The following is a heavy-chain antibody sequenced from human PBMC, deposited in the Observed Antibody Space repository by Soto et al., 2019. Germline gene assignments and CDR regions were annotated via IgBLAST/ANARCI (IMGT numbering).Heavy chain of an antibody. D-gene: IGHD3-3*01. V-gene: IGHV1-2*02. CDR2: INPNSGGT. CDR3: ATGYDFWSGYQPY. Sequence: ASVKVSCKASGYTFTGYYMHWVRQAPGQGLEWMGWINPNSGGTNYAQKFQGRVTITRDTSASTAYMELSSLRSEDTAVYYCATGYDFWSGYQPYWGQGTLVTVSS. CDR1: GYTFTGYY. J-gene: IGHJ4*02.